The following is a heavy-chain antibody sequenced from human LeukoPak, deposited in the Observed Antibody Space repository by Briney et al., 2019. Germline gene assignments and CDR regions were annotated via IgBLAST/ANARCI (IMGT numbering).Heavy chain of an antibody. D-gene: IGHD1-26*01. J-gene: IGHJ4*02. CDR2: ICYDGSNK. V-gene: IGHV3-33*01. CDR3: ARLPSGSYRDFDY. Sequence: GGSLRLSCAASGVTFSSYGMHWVRQAPGKGLEWVAVICYDGSNKYYADSVKGRFTISRDNAKNSLYLQMNSLRAEDRAVYYCARLPSGSYRDFDYWGQGTVVSVSS. CDR1: GVTFSSYG.